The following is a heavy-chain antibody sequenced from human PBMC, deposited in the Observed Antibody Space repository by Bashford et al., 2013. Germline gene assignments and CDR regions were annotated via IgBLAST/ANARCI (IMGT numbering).Heavy chain of an antibody. CDR3: VRVYVSGSDWYRGLGP. V-gene: IGHV3-74*01. D-gene: IGHD6-13*01. CDR2: INLDGSGT. CDR1: GFTFSSYW. J-gene: IGHJ5*02. Sequence: GGPVRLSCAASGFTFSSYWMHWVRQAPGKGLVWVSRINLDGSGTNYADSVKGRFTISRDNAKNTLYLQMSSLRAEDTAVYYCVRVYVSGSDWYRGLGPWGQGTLVTVSS.